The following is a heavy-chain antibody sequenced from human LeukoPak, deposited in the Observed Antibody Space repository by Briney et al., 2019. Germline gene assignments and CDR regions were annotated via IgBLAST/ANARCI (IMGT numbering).Heavy chain of an antibody. CDR1: GFTFTTHA. CDR2: ISAGATST. V-gene: IGHV3-23*01. CDR3: ARVAYCSSGTCYLPDY. D-gene: IGHD2-15*01. Sequence: GGSLRLSCAASGFTFTTHAMAWVRQAPDKGLEWISAISAGATSTYYIDSVKGRFTISRDNSKNTLSLQMNSLRGEDTAVYYCARVAYCSSGTCYLPDYWGQGTLVTASS. J-gene: IGHJ4*02.